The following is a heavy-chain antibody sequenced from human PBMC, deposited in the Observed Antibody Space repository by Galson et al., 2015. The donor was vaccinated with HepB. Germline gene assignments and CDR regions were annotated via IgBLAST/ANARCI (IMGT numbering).Heavy chain of an antibody. CDR2: ISGSGRTT. D-gene: IGHD3-9*01. J-gene: IGHJ5*02. V-gene: IGHV3-23*01. Sequence: SLRLSCAASGFTFSSYAMTWVRQAPGKGLEWVSGISGSGRTTYYGDSVKGRFTISRDNSKTTRYLQMNSLRAEDTAFYYCARGTGWNHYNWFDPWGQGTLVTVSS. CDR3: ARGTGWNHYNWFDP. CDR1: GFTFSSYA.